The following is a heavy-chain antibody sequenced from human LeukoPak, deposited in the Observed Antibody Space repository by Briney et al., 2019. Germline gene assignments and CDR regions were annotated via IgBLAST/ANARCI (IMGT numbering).Heavy chain of an antibody. V-gene: IGHV3-64*01. D-gene: IGHD6-19*01. CDR2: INNDGGDT. CDR3: ARASGSGWSS. Sequence: GRSLRLSCAASGLIFNNSVMYWVRQAPGKGLEYVSAINNDGGDTFYANSVKGRFTISIDNSKNTLYLQMGSLRTEDVAVYYCARASGSGWSSWSHGTLVTVSS. CDR1: GLIFNNSV. J-gene: IGHJ5*01.